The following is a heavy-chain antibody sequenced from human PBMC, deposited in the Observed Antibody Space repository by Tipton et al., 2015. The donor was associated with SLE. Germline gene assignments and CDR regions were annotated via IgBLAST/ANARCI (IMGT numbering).Heavy chain of an antibody. J-gene: IGHJ3*02. Sequence: SLRLSCAASGFTFSNYNINWACQAPGKGLEWVANIRKDGGETNFVDSVEGRFTISRDNAKNSVDLQMNSLRVEDTAVYYCARHITISGVVIMGAFDTWGQGTMVAVSS. CDR1: GFTFSNYN. D-gene: IGHD3-3*01. CDR2: IRKDGGET. CDR3: ARHITISGVVIMGAFDT. V-gene: IGHV3-7*01.